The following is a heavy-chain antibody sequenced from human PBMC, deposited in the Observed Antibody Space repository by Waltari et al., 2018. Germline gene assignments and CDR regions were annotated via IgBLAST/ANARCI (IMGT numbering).Heavy chain of an antibody. CDR3: ARSDRTCGGDCYSPY. J-gene: IGHJ4*02. CDR2: ISPILGIA. V-gene: IGHV1-69*02. CDR1: GGTFSSYT. Sequence: QVQLVQSGAEVKKPGSSVKVSCKASGGTFSSYTISWVRQAPGQGLEWMGRISPILGIANYAQKFQGRVTITADKSTSTAYMELSSLRSEDTAVYYCARSDRTCGGDCYSPYWGQGTLVIVSS. D-gene: IGHD2-21*02.